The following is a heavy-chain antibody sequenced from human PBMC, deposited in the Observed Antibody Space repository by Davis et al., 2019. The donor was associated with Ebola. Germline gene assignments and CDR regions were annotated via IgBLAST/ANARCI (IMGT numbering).Heavy chain of an antibody. J-gene: IGHJ5*02. CDR1: GYIFANYW. D-gene: IGHD1-26*01. CDR3: ARHGGSGSYYGGDNWFDP. Sequence: GESLKISCKGSGYIFANYWIAWVRQMPGKGLEWMGIIYSGDSDSRYSPSFQVQVTISVDKSMKTAYLQWSSLKASDTAMYYCARHGGSGSYYGGDNWFDPWGQGTLVTVSS. V-gene: IGHV5-51*01. CDR2: IYSGDSDS.